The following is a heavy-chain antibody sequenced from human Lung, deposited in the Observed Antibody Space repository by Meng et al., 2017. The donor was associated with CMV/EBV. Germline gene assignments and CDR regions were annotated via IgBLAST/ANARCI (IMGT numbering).Heavy chain of an antibody. D-gene: IGHD3-22*01. CDR2: INPYTGGT. CDR3: ARVYYDTSGSSHYLDF. V-gene: IGHV1-2*02. Sequence: ASVKVSXKASGYTFTGYYMHWVRQAPGQGLEWMGWINPYTGGTNYPQKFQGRVTITRDTSISTAYMDLSRLRSDDTAVYYCARVYYDTSGSSHYLDFWGQGTXVTVSS. CDR1: GYTFTGYY. J-gene: IGHJ4*02.